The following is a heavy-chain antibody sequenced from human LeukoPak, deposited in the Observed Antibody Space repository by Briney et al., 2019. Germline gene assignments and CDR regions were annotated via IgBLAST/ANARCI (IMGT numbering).Heavy chain of an antibody. D-gene: IGHD5-12*01. J-gene: IGHJ4*02. CDR2: INPNSGGT. CDR1: GYTFTGYY. Sequence: ASVKVSCKASGYTFTGYYMHWVRQAPGQGLEWMGRINPNSGGTNYAQKFQGRVTMTRDTSISTAYMELSRLRSDDTAVYYCARAYSGYDFFDYWGQGILVTVSS. V-gene: IGHV1-2*06. CDR3: ARAYSGYDFFDY.